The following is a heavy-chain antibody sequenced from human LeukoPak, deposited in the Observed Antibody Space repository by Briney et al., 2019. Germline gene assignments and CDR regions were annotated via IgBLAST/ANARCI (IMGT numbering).Heavy chain of an antibody. J-gene: IGHJ4*02. Sequence: SETLSLTCAVYGGSFSGYYWSWIRQPPGKGLEWTGEINHSGSTNYNPSLKSRVTISVDTSKNQFSLKLSSVTAADTAVYYCARGRGAAAGRIVTFDYWGQGTLVTVSS. CDR3: ARGRGAAAGRIVTFDY. V-gene: IGHV4-34*01. CDR2: INHSGST. CDR1: GGSFSGYY. D-gene: IGHD6-13*01.